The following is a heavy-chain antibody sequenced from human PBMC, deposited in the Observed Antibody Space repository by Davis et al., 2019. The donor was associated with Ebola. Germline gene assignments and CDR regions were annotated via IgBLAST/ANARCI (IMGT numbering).Heavy chain of an antibody. V-gene: IGHV1-18*01. CDR1: GYTFTSYA. Sequence: ASVKVSCKASGYTFTSYAISWVRQAPGQGLEWMGWISAYNGNTNYAQKLQGRVTMTTDTSTSTAYMELRSLRSDDTAVYYCARAITMIVVGNWFDPWGQGTLVTVSS. J-gene: IGHJ5*02. CDR3: ARAITMIVVGNWFDP. D-gene: IGHD3-22*01. CDR2: ISAYNGNT.